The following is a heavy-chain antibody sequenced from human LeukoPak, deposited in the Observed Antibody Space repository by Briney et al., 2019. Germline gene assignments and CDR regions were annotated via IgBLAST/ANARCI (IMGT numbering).Heavy chain of an antibody. Sequence: SETLSLTCNVSGASISSGDYYWSWIRQPPGKGLEWIGYISKSGGTYYNPSVSRRLTISRDTSKNQFSVRLSSVTAADTAVYYCARGGDIASSVGSHLDYWGQGSLVTVSS. J-gene: IGHJ4*02. CDR3: ARGGDIASSVGSHLDY. CDR1: GASISSGDYY. V-gene: IGHV4-30-4*01. D-gene: IGHD5/OR15-5a*01. CDR2: ISKSGGT.